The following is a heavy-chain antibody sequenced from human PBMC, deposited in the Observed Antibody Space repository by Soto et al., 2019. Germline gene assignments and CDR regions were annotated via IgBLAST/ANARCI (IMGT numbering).Heavy chain of an antibody. J-gene: IGHJ4*02. V-gene: IGHV4-4*02. CDR3: ARAETNFDY. D-gene: IGHD4-17*01. CDR1: GDSISNNKR. CDR2: IYYSGST. Sequence: SETLTLTCSVSGDSISNNKRWSWVRPPPGKGLEWIGYIYYSGSTYYNPSLKSRVTISVDTSKNQCSLKLSSVIAADTAVYYCARAETNFDYWGQGTLVTVSS.